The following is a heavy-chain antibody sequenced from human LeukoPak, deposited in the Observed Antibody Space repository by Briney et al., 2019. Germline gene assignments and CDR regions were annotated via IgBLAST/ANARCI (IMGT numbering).Heavy chain of an antibody. D-gene: IGHD6-19*01. CDR2: ISYDGSNK. Sequence: PGGSLRLSCAASGFTFSSYAMHWVRQAPGKGLEWVAVISYDGSNKYYADSVKGRFTISRDNSKNTLYLQMNSLSAEDTAVYYCARGSIAVAGTGYWGQGTLVTVSS. J-gene: IGHJ4*02. CDR1: GFTFSSYA. CDR3: ARGSIAVAGTGY. V-gene: IGHV3-30-3*01.